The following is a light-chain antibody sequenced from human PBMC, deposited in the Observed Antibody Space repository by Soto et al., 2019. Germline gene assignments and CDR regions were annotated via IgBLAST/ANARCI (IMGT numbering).Light chain of an antibody. CDR2: GAS. Sequence: EIVMTQSPATLSVSPGETATLSCRASQSISSHLAWYQQKPGQTPSLLIYGASTRATGIPARFSGSRSGTDFTLAISSLQSSDFAVYYCQQYNYWWAFGQGTKVEIK. CDR3: QQYNYWWA. CDR1: QSISSH. J-gene: IGKJ1*01. V-gene: IGKV3-15*01.